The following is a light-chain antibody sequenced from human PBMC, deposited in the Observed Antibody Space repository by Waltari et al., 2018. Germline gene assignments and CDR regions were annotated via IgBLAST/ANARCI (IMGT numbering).Light chain of an antibody. J-gene: IGLJ3*02. CDR2: KDT. V-gene: IGLV3-10*01. CDR1: ALPKKY. CDR3: YSAEISGKLWA. Sequence: SYELTQSPSVSVSPGQTATITCSGDALPKKYAYWYQQTAGQAPVLVIYKDTNRPSGIYEKFSGSSTGTMATLTISGAQVEDEGDYYCYSAEISGKLWAFGGGTKLTVL.